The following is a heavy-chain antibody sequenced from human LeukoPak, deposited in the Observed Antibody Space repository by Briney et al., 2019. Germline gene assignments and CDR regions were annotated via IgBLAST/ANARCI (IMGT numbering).Heavy chain of an antibody. CDR2: IKQDGSEK. CDR3: ARSFSRMYPHAFDI. CDR1: GFTFSSYW. D-gene: IGHD2-2*01. V-gene: IGHV3-7*01. Sequence: GGSLRLSCAASGFTFSSYWMSWVRQAPGKGLEWVANIKQDGSEKYYVDSVKGRFTISRDNAKNSLYLQMNSLRAEDTAVYYCARSFSRMYPHAFDIWGQGTMVTVSS. J-gene: IGHJ3*02.